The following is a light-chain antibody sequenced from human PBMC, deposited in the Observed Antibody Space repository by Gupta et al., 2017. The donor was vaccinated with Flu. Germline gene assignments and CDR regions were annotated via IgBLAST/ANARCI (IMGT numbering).Light chain of an antibody. CDR1: NIGSQR. V-gene: IGLV3-21*02. CDR3: QAWDSSGDHRI. Sequence: SYVLTQPPSVSVAPGQTARIACGGNNIGSQRVHWYQQKPGQAPVLVVYDETYRPSGIPERFSGSSSGTTATLTISRVEAGDEADYYCQAWDSSGDHRIFGGGTKMTVL. CDR2: DET. J-gene: IGLJ2*01.